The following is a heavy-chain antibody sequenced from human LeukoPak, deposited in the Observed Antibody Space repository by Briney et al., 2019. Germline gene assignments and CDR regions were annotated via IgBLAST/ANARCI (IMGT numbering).Heavy chain of an antibody. CDR2: IYYSGST. CDR3: AKSNGYGLIDY. V-gene: IGHV4-39*01. J-gene: IGHJ4*02. CDR1: GGSISSSSYY. Sequence: SETLSLTCTVSGGSISSSSYYWGWIRQPPGKGLEWIGSIYYSGSTYYNPSLKSRVTMYIDTSKSQFSLKLSSVTAADTAMYYCAKSNGYGLIDYWGQGTLVTVSS. D-gene: IGHD5-12*01.